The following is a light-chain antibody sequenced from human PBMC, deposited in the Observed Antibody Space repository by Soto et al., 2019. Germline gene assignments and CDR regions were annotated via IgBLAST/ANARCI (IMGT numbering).Light chain of an antibody. CDR1: QGLSSY. J-gene: IGKJ4*01. V-gene: IGKV1-12*01. Sequence: DIQMTQSPSSVSASVGDRVTITCRASQGLSSYLAWYQQKPGKAPKLLIYAASNLQSGVPSRFSGSGYGTDFSLTINSLQPEDVATYYCQHYDNLPLTFGGGTKVDIK. CDR2: AAS. CDR3: QHYDNLPLT.